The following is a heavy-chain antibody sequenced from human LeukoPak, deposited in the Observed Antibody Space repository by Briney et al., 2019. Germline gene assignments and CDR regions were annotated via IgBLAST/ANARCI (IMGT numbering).Heavy chain of an antibody. CDR2: IYTSGST. CDR3: ARVRGLPRATDYYYYYMDV. V-gene: IGHV4-61*02. D-gene: IGHD4-17*01. CDR1: GGSISSTSYS. J-gene: IGHJ6*03. Sequence: SETLSLTCTVSGGSISSTSYSWSWIRQPAGKGLEWIGRIYTSGSTNYNPSPKSRVTISVDTSKNQFSLKLNSVTAADTAVYYCARVRGLPRATDYYYYYMDVWGKGTTVTISS.